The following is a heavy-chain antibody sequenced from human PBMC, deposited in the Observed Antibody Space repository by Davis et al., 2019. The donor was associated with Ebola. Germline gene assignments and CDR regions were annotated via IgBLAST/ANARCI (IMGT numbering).Heavy chain of an antibody. CDR3: ATGFNSGSLGTLNWGPKRPPTYDY. CDR1: VITFSSYA. J-gene: IGHJ4*02. CDR2: ISGSGGTT. D-gene: IGHD6-19*01. Sequence: PGGSLRLSCTDSVITFSSYAMTWVRQAPGKGLEWVSAISGSGGTTYYAGSVKGRFTVSRDNSKKTLYLQMNGLRPEDSALYYCATGFNSGSLGTLNWGPKRPPTYDYWGLGTLVAVSS. V-gene: IGHV3-23*01.